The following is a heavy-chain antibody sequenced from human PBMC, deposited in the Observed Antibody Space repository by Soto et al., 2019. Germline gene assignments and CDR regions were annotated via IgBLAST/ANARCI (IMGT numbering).Heavy chain of an antibody. CDR2: IYYSGST. Sequence: PSETLSLTCTVSGGSISSGGYYWSWIRQHPGKGLEWIGYIYYSGSTYYNPSLKSRVTISVDTSKNQFSLKLSSVTAADTAVYYCARHPKYYYYGMDVWGQGTTVTVSS. CDR3: ARHPKYYYYGMDV. J-gene: IGHJ6*02. CDR1: GGSISSGGYY. V-gene: IGHV4-39*01.